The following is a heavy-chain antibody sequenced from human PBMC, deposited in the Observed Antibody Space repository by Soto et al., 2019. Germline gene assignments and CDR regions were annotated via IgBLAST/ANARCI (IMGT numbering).Heavy chain of an antibody. V-gene: IGHV3-11*01. CDR3: ARIDGNDYDSRGYYYYYYGMDV. CDR2: ISSSGSTI. J-gene: IGHJ6*02. CDR1: GFTFSDYY. Sequence: QVQLVESGGGLVKPGGSLRLSCAASGFTFSDYYMSWIRQAPGKGLEWVSYISSSGSTIYYADSVKGRFTISRDNAKNXLYLQMNSLRAEDTAVYYCARIDGNDYDSRGYYYYYYGMDVWGQGTTVTVSS. D-gene: IGHD3-22*01.